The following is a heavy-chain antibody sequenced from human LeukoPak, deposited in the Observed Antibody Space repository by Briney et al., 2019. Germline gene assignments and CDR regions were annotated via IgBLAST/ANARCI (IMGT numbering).Heavy chain of an antibody. D-gene: IGHD2-21*02. CDR3: ARRRKVPAPRAGDAFDI. CDR2: IYYSGST. V-gene: IGHV4-59*08. CDR1: GDSISTYY. Sequence: SETLSLTCTVSGDSISTYYWSWIRQPPGKGLDWIGHIYYSGSTDYSPSLKSRVTISLDTSKNQFSLKLTSVTAADTAIYYCARRRKVPAPRAGDAFDIWGQGTMVTVSS. J-gene: IGHJ3*02.